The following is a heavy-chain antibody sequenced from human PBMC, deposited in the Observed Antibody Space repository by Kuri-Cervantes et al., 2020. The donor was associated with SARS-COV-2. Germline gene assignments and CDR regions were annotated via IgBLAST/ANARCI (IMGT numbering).Heavy chain of an antibody. Sequence: GGSLRLSCAASGFTFSSYWMHWVRQAPGKGLVWVSRINSDGSSTSYADSVKGRFTISRDNAKNTLYLQMNSLRAEDTAVYYCAIIAAAGGWGFDPWGQGTLVTVSS. CDR1: GFTFSSYW. J-gene: IGHJ5*02. CDR2: INSDGSST. CDR3: AIIAAAGGWGFDP. V-gene: IGHV3-74*01. D-gene: IGHD6-13*01.